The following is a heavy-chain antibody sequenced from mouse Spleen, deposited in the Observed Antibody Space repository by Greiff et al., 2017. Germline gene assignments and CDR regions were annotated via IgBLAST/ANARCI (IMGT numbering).Heavy chain of an antibody. CDR2: ISSGSSTI. J-gene: IGHJ2*01. CDR1: GFTFSDYG. CDR3: ARGYGSSLYYFDY. D-gene: IGHD1-1*01. Sequence: EVQVVESGGGLVKPGGSLKLSCAASGFTFSDYGMHWVRQAPEKGLEWVAYISSGSSTIYYADTVKGRFTISRDNAKNTLFLQMTSLRSEDTAMYYCARGYGSSLYYFDYWGQGTTLTVSS. V-gene: IGHV5-17*01.